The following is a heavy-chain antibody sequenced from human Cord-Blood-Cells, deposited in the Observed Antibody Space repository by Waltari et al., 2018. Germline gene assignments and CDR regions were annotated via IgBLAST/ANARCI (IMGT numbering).Heavy chain of an antibody. D-gene: IGHD6-13*01. CDR1: GGSFSGYY. Sequence: QVQLQQWGAGLLKPSETLSLTCAVYGGSFSGYYWGWIHQPPGKGLEWIGEINPSGSTNYNRSSKSRVTISVYTSKNQFARKLSSVTAADTAVYCCAREEEQQLVPYCDYWGQGTLVTVSS. CDR3: AREEEQQLVPYCDY. V-gene: IGHV4-34*01. J-gene: IGHJ4*02. CDR2: INPSGST.